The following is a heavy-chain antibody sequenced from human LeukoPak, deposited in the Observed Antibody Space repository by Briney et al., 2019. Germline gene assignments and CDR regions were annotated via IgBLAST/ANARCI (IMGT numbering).Heavy chain of an antibody. CDR2: ISGGIT. V-gene: IGHV3-23*01. J-gene: IGHJ4*02. Sequence: GGSLRLSCAASGFTFSTYALSWVRQARGKGLEWVSPISGGITYYAYSVKGGFTISRDNAKNTLYLQMNSLRAEDTAVYYCAKEYCSSTTCYGCFDYWGQGTLVTVSS. D-gene: IGHD2-2*01. CDR1: GFTFSTYA. CDR3: AKEYCSSTTCYGCFDY.